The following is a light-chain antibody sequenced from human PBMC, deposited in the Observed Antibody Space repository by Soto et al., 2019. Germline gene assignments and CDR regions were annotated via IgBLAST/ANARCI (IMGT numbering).Light chain of an antibody. J-gene: IGLJ2*01. V-gene: IGLV1-51*01. CDR3: ATWDSSLIAGV. CDR1: SSNIGNNF. Sequence: QSVLTQPPSVSAAPGQEVTISCSGSSSNIGNNFVSWYQHLPGTAPKLLIYDNNKRPSGIPDRFSGTKSGTSATLGITGLQAGDGAHYYCATWDSSLIAGVFGGGTKVTVL. CDR2: DNN.